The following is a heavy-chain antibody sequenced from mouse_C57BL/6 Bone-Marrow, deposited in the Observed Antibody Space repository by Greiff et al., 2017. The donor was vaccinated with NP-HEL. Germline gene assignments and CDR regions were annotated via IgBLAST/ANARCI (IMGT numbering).Heavy chain of an antibody. J-gene: IGHJ2*01. Sequence: VQLQQSGTVLARPGASVKMSCKTSGYTFTSYWMHWVKQRPGQGLEWIGAIYPGNSDTSYNQKFKGKAKLTAVTSASTAYMELSSLTNEDSAVYYCTKGTTVVARNYFDYWGQGTTLTVSS. CDR2: IYPGNSDT. V-gene: IGHV1-5*01. D-gene: IGHD1-1*01. CDR1: GYTFTSYW. CDR3: TKGTTVVARNYFDY.